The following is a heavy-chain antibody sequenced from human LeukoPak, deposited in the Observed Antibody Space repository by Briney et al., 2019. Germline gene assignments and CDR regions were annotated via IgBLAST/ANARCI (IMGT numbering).Heavy chain of an antibody. CDR2: IYYSGST. V-gene: IGHV4-39*01. D-gene: IGHD3-3*01. CDR3: ARRITIFGVVIAGWFDP. CDR1: GGSISSSSYY. J-gene: IGHJ5*02. Sequence: PSETLSLTCTVSGGSISSSSYYWGWIRQPPGKGREWIGSIYYSGSTYYNPSLKSRVTISVDTSKNQFSLKLSSVTAADTAVYYCARRITIFGVVIAGWFDPWGQGTLVTVSS.